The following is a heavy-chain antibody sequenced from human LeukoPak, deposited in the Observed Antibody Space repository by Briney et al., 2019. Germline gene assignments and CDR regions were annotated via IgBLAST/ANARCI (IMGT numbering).Heavy chain of an antibody. J-gene: IGHJ6*04. Sequence: SGGSLRLSCAASGFTFSSYGMNWVRQAPGKGLEWVSYISSSGSTIYYADSVKGRFTISRDNAKNSLYLQMNSRRAEDTAVYYCAELGITMIGGVWGKGTTVTFSS. CDR3: AELGITMIGGV. CDR2: ISSSGSTI. D-gene: IGHD3-10*02. V-gene: IGHV3-48*04. CDR1: GFTFSSYG.